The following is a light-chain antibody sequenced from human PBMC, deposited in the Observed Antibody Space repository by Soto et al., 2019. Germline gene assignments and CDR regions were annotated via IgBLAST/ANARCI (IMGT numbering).Light chain of an antibody. CDR2: GNS. V-gene: IGLV1-40*01. Sequence: QSVLTQPPSVSGAPGQRVTISCTGTSANIGAGYDVHWYQQLPGTAPKLLIYGNSNRPSGVPDRFSGSKSGASASLAITGLQAEDEADYYFQSYDRSLSNWVFGGGTQLTVL. J-gene: IGLJ3*02. CDR3: QSYDRSLSNWV. CDR1: SANIGAGYD.